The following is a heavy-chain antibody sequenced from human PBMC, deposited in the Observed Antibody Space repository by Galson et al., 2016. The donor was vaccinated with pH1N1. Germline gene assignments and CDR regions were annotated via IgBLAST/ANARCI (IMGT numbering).Heavy chain of an antibody. V-gene: IGHV5-51*01. CDR1: GYIFSTFW. CDR3: ARHQSSSDDYFFYNMDV. Sequence: QSGAEVEKPGESLKISCKGSGYIFSTFWIGWVRQMPGKGLEWMGIVYPGDSDTRYNPSFKGQVTISVDKSISTAYLQWSSLKASDSAIYFCARHQSSSDDYFFYNMDVWGQGTLVTVSS. J-gene: IGHJ4*02. D-gene: IGHD6-6*01. CDR2: VYPGDSDT.